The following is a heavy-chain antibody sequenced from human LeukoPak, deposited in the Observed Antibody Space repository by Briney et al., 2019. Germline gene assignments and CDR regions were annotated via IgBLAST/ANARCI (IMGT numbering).Heavy chain of an antibody. J-gene: IGHJ4*02. D-gene: IGHD2-21*01. V-gene: IGHV3-23*01. CDR1: GFTFNNFV. Sequence: GGSLRLSCAASGFTFNNFVMSWARQAPGKGLEWVSAISGGGTDTYYVDSVKGRFTISRDNFKNTVYLQMNSLRAEDTAVYYCAKGSAAVRPYYFDSWGQGTLVTVSS. CDR3: AKGSAAVRPYYFDS. CDR2: ISGGGTDT.